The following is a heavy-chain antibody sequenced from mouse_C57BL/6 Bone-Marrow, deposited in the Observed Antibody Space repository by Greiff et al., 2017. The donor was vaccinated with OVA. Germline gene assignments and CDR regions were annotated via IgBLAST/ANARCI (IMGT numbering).Heavy chain of an antibody. J-gene: IGHJ3*01. CDR3: ARSYYSNPFAY. D-gene: IGHD2-5*01. CDR1: GYTSTSYW. V-gene: IGHV1-55*01. Sequence: QVQLQQPGAELVKPGASVKMSCKASGYTSTSYWITWVKQRPGQGLEWIGDLYPGSGSTNYNEKFKSKATLTVDTSSSTAYMPLSSLTSEDSAVYYCARSYYSNPFAYWGQGTLVTVSA. CDR2: LYPGSGST.